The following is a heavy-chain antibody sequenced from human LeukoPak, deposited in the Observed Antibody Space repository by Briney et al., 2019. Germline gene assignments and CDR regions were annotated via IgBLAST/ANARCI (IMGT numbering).Heavy chain of an antibody. CDR2: LYTSGST. V-gene: IGHV4-61*02. Sequence: TSQNLSLTCTVSGGPINSGIYYWSWIRRPAGKGLEWIGRLYTSGSTRYNPSLRSRVTISQDSSKTQFSLELSSVTAADTAMYYCAKSYSNYDYYFDYWGQGTLVTDSS. J-gene: IGHJ4*02. CDR3: AKSYSNYDYYFDY. D-gene: IGHD4-11*01. CDR1: GGPINSGIYY.